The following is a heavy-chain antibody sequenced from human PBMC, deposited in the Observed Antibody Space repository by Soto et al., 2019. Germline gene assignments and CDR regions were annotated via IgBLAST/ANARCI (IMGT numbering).Heavy chain of an antibody. V-gene: IGHV2-5*02. Sequence: SGPTLVNPTQTLTLTCTFSGFSLSTSGVGVGWIRQPPGKALEWLALIYWDDDKRYSPSLKSRLTITKDTSKNQVVLTMTNMDPVDTATYYCAHRPRIVVTPHILGWFDPWGQGTLVTVSS. CDR2: IYWDDDK. CDR1: GFSLSTSGVG. J-gene: IGHJ5*02. CDR3: AHRPRIVVTPHILGWFDP. D-gene: IGHD2-2*01.